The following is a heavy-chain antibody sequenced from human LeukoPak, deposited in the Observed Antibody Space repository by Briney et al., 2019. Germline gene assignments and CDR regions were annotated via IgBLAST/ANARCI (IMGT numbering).Heavy chain of an antibody. Sequence: GASVKVSCKASGYTFTSYYMHWVRQAPGQGLEWMGIINPSGGSTSYAQKFQGRVTMTRDTSTSTAYMELSRLRSDDTAVYYCARFVGVATIDAFDIWGQGTMVTVSS. CDR1: GYTFTSYY. CDR3: ARFVGVATIDAFDI. V-gene: IGHV1-46*01. CDR2: INPSGGST. D-gene: IGHD5-12*01. J-gene: IGHJ3*02.